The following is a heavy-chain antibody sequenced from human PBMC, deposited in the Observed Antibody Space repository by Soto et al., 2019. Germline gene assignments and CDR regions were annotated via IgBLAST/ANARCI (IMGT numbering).Heavy chain of an antibody. D-gene: IGHD3-10*01. CDR3: ARDYYYGSGSYSGYYYCGMDV. J-gene: IGHJ6*02. V-gene: IGHV1-69*01. CDR2: IIPIFGTA. Sequence: QVQLVQSGAEVKKPGSSVKVSCKASGGTFSSYAISWVRQAPGQGLEWMGGIIPIFGTANYAQKFQGRVTITADESTSTAYMELSSLRSEDTDVYYCARDYYYGSGSYSGYYYCGMDVWGQGTTVTVSS. CDR1: GGTFSSYA.